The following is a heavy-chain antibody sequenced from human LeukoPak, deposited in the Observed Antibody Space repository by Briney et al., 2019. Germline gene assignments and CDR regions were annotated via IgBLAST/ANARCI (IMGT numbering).Heavy chain of an antibody. CDR1: GYTFTGYY. D-gene: IGHD1-1*01. CDR3: ARGSNWDDKYNWFDP. CDR2: INPNSGGT. J-gene: IGHJ5*02. V-gene: IGHV1-2*02. Sequence: GASVKVSCKASGYTFTGYYMHWVRQAPGQGLEWMGWINPNSGGTNYAQKFQGRVTMTRDTSISTAYMELSRLRSDDTAVYYCARGSNWDDKYNWFDPGGQGPLVTVSS.